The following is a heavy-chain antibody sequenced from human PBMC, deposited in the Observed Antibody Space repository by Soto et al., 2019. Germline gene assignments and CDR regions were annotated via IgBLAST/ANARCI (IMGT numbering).Heavy chain of an antibody. V-gene: IGHV4-34*01. Sequence: GLEWIGEINHSGSTNYNPSLKSRVTISVDTSKNQFSLKLTSVTAADTALYYCARAHPRGRYFDWLIFPLGYWGRGALVTVSS. CDR2: INHSGST. CDR3: ARAHPRGRYFDWLIFPLGY. D-gene: IGHD3-9*01. J-gene: IGHJ4*02.